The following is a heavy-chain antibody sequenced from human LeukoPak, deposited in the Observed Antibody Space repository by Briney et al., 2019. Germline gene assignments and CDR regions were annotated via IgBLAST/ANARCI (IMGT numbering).Heavy chain of an antibody. V-gene: IGHV4-34*01. CDR2: INHSGST. Sequence: PSETLSLTCAVYGGSFSGYYWSWIRQPPGKGLEWIGEINHSGSTNYNPSLKSRVTISVDTSKNQFSLKLSSVTAADTAVYYCAGGLSWDYWGQGTLVTVSS. J-gene: IGHJ4*02. CDR3: AGGLSWDY. CDR1: GGSFSGYY.